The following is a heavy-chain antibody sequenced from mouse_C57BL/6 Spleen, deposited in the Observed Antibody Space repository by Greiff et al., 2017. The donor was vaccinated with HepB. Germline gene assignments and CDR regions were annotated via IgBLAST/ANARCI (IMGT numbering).Heavy chain of an antibody. V-gene: IGHV5-16*01. CDR1: GFTFSDYY. CDR3: AREIYYDYDDGGYFDY. CDR2: INYDGSST. D-gene: IGHD2-4*01. J-gene: IGHJ2*01. Sequence: EVMLVESEGGLVQPGSSMKLSCTASGFTFSDYYMAWVRQVPEKGLEWVANINYDGSSTYYLDSLKSRFIISRDNAKNILYLQMSSLKSEDTATYYCAREIYYDYDDGGYFDYWGQGTTLTVSS.